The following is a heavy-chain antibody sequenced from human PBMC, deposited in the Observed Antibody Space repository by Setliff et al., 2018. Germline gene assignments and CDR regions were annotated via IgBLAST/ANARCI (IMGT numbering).Heavy chain of an antibody. Sequence: GGSLRLSCAASGFTFSNAWMTWVRQAPGKGLEWVGRIKSKADGGTTDYVAPVKGRFTISRDDSKNTLFLQMNNLKTEDTAVYYCTTDRAGCYGTTCFNAFEIWGHGTMVTVS. CDR3: TTDRAGCYGTTCFNAFEI. D-gene: IGHD2-2*01. J-gene: IGHJ3*02. CDR2: IKSKADGGTT. CDR1: GFTFSNAW. V-gene: IGHV3-15*01.